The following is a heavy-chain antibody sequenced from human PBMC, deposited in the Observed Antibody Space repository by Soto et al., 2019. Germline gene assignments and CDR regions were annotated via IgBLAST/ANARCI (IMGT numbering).Heavy chain of an antibody. J-gene: IGHJ4*02. D-gene: IGHD3-16*01. CDR3: ARAYEGYYFDY. CDR1: GFTFSSYA. CDR2: ISYDGSNK. Sequence: QVQLVESGGGVVQPGRSLRLSCAASGFTFSSYAMHWVRQAPGKGLEWVAVISYDGSNKYYADSVKGRFTISRDNSKNPLYLQMNSLRAEDTAVYYCARAYEGYYFDYWGQGTLVTVSS. V-gene: IGHV3-30-3*01.